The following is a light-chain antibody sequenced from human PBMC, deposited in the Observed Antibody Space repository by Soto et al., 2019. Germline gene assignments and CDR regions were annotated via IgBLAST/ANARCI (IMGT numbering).Light chain of an antibody. CDR3: KQWARSPAT. J-gene: IGKJ2*01. V-gene: IGKV3-20*01. Sequence: IVVTQSPGPQSLSPGERATLYCRALTSVTSGYLAGYHQRPGPAPRLLIHGATSRASGIPDRFIGSGSGTDVTPTISRREPEDFAVNHWKQWARSPATFGQGTKLEIK. CDR2: GAT. CDR1: TSVTSGY.